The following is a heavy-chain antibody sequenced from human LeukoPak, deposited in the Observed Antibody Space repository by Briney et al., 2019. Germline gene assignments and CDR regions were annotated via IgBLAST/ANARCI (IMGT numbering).Heavy chain of an antibody. V-gene: IGHV1-69*13. CDR1: VYIFTGYY. CDR2: IIPIFGTA. D-gene: IGHD2-15*01. Sequence: GASVKVSCKASVYIFTGYYMHWVRQAPGQGLEWMGGIIPIFGTANYAQKFQGRVTITADESTSTAYMELSSLRSEDTAVYYCARVGLPGSSSPDWFDPWGQGTLVTVSS. J-gene: IGHJ5*02. CDR3: ARVGLPGSSSPDWFDP.